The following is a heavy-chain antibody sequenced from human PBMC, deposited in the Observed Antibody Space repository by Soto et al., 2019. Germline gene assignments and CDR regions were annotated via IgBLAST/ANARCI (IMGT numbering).Heavy chain of an antibody. CDR3: ARVDGSYYGGGFYYYYYGMDV. CDR2: ISAYNGNT. J-gene: IGHJ6*02. CDR1: GYTFTSYG. D-gene: IGHD1-26*01. V-gene: IGHV1-18*01. Sequence: GASVKVSCKASGYTFTSYGISCVRQAPGQGLEWMGWISAYNGNTNYAQKLQGRVTMTTDTSTSTAYMELRSLRSDDTAVYYCARVDGSYYGGGFYYYYYGMDVWGQGTTVTVSS.